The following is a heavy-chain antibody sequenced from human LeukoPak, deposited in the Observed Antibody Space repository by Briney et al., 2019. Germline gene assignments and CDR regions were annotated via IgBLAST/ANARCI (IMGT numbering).Heavy chain of an antibody. J-gene: IGHJ1*01. Sequence: GGSLRLSCAASGFTFSSYSMNWVRQAPGKGLEWVSSISSSSSYIYYADSVKGRFTISRDNAKNSLYQQMNSLRAEDTAVYYCARDGAVAGRIFFQHWGQGTLVTVSS. D-gene: IGHD6-19*01. CDR3: ARDGAVAGRIFFQH. CDR2: ISSSSSYI. CDR1: GFTFSSYS. V-gene: IGHV3-21*01.